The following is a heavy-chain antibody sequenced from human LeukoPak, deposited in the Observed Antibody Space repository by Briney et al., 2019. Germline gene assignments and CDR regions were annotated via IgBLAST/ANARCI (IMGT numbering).Heavy chain of an antibody. J-gene: IGHJ1*01. CDR3: AKCTTMIVVVNSYFQH. V-gene: IGHV3-23*01. D-gene: IGHD3-22*01. CDR1: GFTFSDYA. CDR2: ISGSGGST. Sequence: GGSLRLSCATSGFTFSDYAMSWVRQAPGKGLEWVSAISGSGGSTYYADSVKGRFTISRDNSKNTLYLQMNSLRAEDTAVYYCAKCTTMIVVVNSYFQHWGQGTLVTVSS.